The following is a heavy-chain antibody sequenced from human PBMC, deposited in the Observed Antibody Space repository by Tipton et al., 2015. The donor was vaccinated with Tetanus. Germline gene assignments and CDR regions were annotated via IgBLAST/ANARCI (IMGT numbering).Heavy chain of an antibody. V-gene: IGHV5-10-1*01. CDR1: GYRFTTYW. J-gene: IGHJ4*02. CDR3: AGKLPNWKDGH. Sequence: VQLVQSGAEVKKPGEPVRISCKGSGYRFTTYWITCVRQMPGQGLEWMGTIDPGGSYVNFSPAFQGLVTISTDQCISTAYLQWSGLKASDAAMYICAGKLPNWKDGHWGQGTLVTVSS. D-gene: IGHD1-20*01. CDR2: IDPGGSYV.